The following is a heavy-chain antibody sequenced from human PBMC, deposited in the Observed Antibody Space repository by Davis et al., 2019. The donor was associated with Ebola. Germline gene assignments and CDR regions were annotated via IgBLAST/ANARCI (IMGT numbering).Heavy chain of an antibody. CDR1: GFTFRTYS. CDR2: ISSSGTV. Sequence: GESLKISCAASGFTFRTYSMNWVRRAPGKGLEWVSYISSSGTVYYADSVKGRFTISRDNAKNSLYLQMNSLRDEDTAVYYCARGPIGYSDYWGQGTLVTVSS. V-gene: IGHV3-48*02. D-gene: IGHD6-13*01. J-gene: IGHJ4*02. CDR3: ARGPIGYSDY.